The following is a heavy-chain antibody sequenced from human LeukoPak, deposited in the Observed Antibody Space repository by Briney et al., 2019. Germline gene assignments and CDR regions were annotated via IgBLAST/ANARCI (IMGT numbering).Heavy chain of an antibody. CDR3: ARRGYSGYDSLLRDLGYYYYMDV. CDR1: GFIFSNSG. J-gene: IGHJ6*03. CDR2: ISSSSSTI. V-gene: IGHV3-48*01. Sequence: PGGSLRLSCAASGFIFSNSGMNWVRQAPGKGLEWVSYISSSSSTIYYADSVKGRFTISRDNAKNSLYLQMNSLRAEDTAVYYCARRGYSGYDSLLRDLGYYYYMDVWGKGTTVTVSS. D-gene: IGHD5-12*01.